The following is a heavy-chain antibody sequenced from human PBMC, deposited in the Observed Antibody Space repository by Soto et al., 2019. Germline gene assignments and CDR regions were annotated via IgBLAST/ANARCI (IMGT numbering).Heavy chain of an antibody. CDR1: GFTFSAYD. J-gene: IGHJ5*02. CDR3: ARPASYWYWGGGWFDP. V-gene: IGHV3-13*01. D-gene: IGHD2-8*02. Sequence: EVQLVESGGGLVQPGGSLRLSCAASGFTFSAYDMHWVRQATGKGLEWVAAIGTQHDTYYPDSVKGRFTISRENAKNSLAPPKNGLGAGDPGVYYCARPASYWYWGGGWFDPWGQGTLVTVSS. CDR2: IGTQHDT.